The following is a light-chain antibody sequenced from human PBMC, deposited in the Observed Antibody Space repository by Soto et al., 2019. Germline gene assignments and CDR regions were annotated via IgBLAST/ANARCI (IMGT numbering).Light chain of an antibody. V-gene: IGKV1-9*01. Sequence: IQLTQSPSSLSASVGDRVTITCRASQGIINYLAWYQQKPGKAPNLLIYGASTLRSGVPSRFGGSGSGTDFTLTVSRLQPEDFSTYYCQQLFMYPPTFGPGTKVDIK. J-gene: IGKJ3*01. CDR1: QGIINY. CDR2: GAS. CDR3: QQLFMYPPT.